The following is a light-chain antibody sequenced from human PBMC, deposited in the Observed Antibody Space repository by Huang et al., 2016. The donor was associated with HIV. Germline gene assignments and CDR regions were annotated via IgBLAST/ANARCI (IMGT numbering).Light chain of an antibody. CDR2: GAS. J-gene: IGKJ1*01. Sequence: EIVMTQSPATLSVSPGERATLSCRASQSVSSNLAWYQQKPGQAPRLLIYGASTRATGIPVRFSGSGSGTEVTLTISSLQSEDFAVYYCQQYNNWWTFGQGTKVEIK. V-gene: IGKV3-15*01. CDR3: QQYNNWWT. CDR1: QSVSSN.